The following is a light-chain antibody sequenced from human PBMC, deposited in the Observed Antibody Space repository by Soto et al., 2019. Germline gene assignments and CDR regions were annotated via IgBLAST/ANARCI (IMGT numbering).Light chain of an antibody. CDR3: QQSYSRPYT. J-gene: IGKJ2*01. V-gene: IGKV1-39*01. Sequence: DIQMTQSPSSLSASVGDRVTITCRASQSISNSLNWYQQKPGKAPKLLICVASSLQSGVPSRFSGSGSGTDFTLTISSLQREDFAAYYCQQSYSRPYTFGQGTKLEIK. CDR2: VAS. CDR1: QSISNS.